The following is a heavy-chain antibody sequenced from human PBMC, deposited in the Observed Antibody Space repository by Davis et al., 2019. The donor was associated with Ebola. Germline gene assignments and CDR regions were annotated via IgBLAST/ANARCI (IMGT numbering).Heavy chain of an antibody. CDR1: RFTFSNHA. CDR3: AREKGPQLALFDY. V-gene: IGHV3-30-3*01. J-gene: IGHJ4*02. CDR2: ISYDGSNS. D-gene: IGHD6-13*01. Sequence: GESLKISCAASRFTFSNHAMHWVRQAPGKGLEWMAIISYDGSNSYFADSMRGRFTISRDNSKNTLYLQMNSLRPEDTAVYYCAREKGPQLALFDYWGQGTLVTVSS.